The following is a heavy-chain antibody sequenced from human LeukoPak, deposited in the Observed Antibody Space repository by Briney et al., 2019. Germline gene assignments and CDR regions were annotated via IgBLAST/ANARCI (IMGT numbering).Heavy chain of an antibody. J-gene: IGHJ1*01. D-gene: IGHD1-26*01. Sequence: NPGRSLRLSCAASGFTFSDYYMSWIRQAPGKGLEWVSYISSSGSTIYYADSVKGRFTISRDNAKNSLYLQMNSLRAEDTAVYYCARDQRRVGAGFRAQHWGQGTLVTVSS. CDR1: GFTFSDYY. CDR3: ARDQRRVGAGFRAQH. CDR2: ISSSGSTI. V-gene: IGHV3-11*01.